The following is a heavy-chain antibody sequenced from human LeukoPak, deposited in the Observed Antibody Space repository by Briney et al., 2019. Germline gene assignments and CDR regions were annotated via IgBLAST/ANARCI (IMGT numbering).Heavy chain of an antibody. Sequence: QAGGSLRLSCAASGFTFSSYAMSWVRQAPGKGLEWVSAISGSGGSTYYADSVKGRFTISRDNSKNTLYLQMNSLRAEDTAVYYCAKGGKYSSSWSRYYFDYWGQGTLVTVSS. J-gene: IGHJ4*02. CDR2: ISGSGGST. V-gene: IGHV3-23*01. CDR3: AKGGKYSSSWSRYYFDY. D-gene: IGHD6-13*01. CDR1: GFTFSSYA.